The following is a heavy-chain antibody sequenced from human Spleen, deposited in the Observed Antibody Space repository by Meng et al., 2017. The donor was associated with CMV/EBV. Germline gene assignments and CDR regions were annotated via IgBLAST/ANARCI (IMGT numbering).Heavy chain of an antibody. CDR2: IIPILGIA. V-gene: IGHV1-69*10. D-gene: IGHD2-2*01. J-gene: IGHJ4*02. CDR3: ASPNPGRYCSSTSCYALFDY. Sequence: SVKVSCKASGGTFSSYAISWVRQAPGQGLEWMGGIIPILGIANYAQKFQGRVTITADKSTSTAYMELSSLRSEDTAVYYCASPNPGRYCSSTSCYALFDYWGQGTLVTVSS. CDR1: GGTFSSYA.